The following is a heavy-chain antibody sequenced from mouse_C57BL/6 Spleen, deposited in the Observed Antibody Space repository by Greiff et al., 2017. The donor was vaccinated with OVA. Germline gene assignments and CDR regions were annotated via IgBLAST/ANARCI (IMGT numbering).Heavy chain of an antibody. D-gene: IGHD2-5*01. J-gene: IGHJ3*01. CDR1: GFTFSSYT. CDR3: ARYSKGFAY. CDR2: ISGGGGNT. V-gene: IGHV5-9*01. Sequence: EVLLLQSGAGLVKPGGSLKLSCAASGFTFSSYTMSWVRQTPEKRLEWVATISGGGGNTYYPDSVKGRFTITRDNAKNTLYLQMSSLRSEDAALYYCARYSKGFAYWGQGTLVTVSA.